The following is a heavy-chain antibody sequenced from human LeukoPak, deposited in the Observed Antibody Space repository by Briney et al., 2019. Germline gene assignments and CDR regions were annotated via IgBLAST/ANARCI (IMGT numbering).Heavy chain of an antibody. V-gene: IGHV4-59*01. J-gene: IGHJ5*02. CDR3: ARDIYGSGHGWFDV. Sequence: SNTLSLTSSVSDGSISTYYWSCMRQHPATGLDWMGYIHYTGSTNYDPSLKSRVTISVETSKRQLSLRLRSVTAADTAVYYCARDIYGSGHGWFDVWGQGTLVTVSS. CDR1: DGSISTYY. D-gene: IGHD3-10*01. CDR2: IHYTGST.